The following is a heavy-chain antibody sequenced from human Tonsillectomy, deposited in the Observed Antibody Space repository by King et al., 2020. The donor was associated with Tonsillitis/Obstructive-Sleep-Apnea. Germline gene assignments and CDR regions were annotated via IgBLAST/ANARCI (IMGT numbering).Heavy chain of an antibody. V-gene: IGHV4-59*01. CDR3: ARLVVPAAIGRYYYYYMDV. D-gene: IGHD2-2*01. J-gene: IGHJ6*03. CDR2: ISYSGST. CDR1: GGSISSYY. Sequence: VQLQESGPGLVKPSETLSLTCTVSGGSISSYYWSWIRQPPGKGLEWIGYISYSGSTNYNPSLMSRLTISVDTSKYQFSRKLSSVTAADTAVYYCARLVVPAAIGRYYYYYMDVWGKGTTVTVSS.